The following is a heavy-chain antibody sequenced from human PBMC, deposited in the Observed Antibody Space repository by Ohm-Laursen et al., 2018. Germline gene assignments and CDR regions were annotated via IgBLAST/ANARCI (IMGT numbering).Heavy chain of an antibody. Sequence: SVKVSCKTSGYTFINYDIHWVRQASGQGLEWMGWISAYNGNTNYAQKLQGRVTMTTDTSTSTAYMELRSLRSDDTAVYYCARDYQYCSSTSCPSDYWGQGTLVTVSS. CDR2: ISAYNGNT. CDR1: GYTFINYD. J-gene: IGHJ4*02. D-gene: IGHD2-2*01. CDR3: ARDYQYCSSTSCPSDY. V-gene: IGHV1-18*01.